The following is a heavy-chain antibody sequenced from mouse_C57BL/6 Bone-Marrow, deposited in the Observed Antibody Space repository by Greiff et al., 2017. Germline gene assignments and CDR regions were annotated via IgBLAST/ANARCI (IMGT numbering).Heavy chain of an antibody. CDR2: INPYNGGT. CDR1: GYTFTDYY. Sequence: VQLQQSGPVLVKPGASVKMSCKASGYTFTDYYMNWVKQSHGKSLEWIGVINPYNGGTSYNQKFKGKATLTVDKSSSTAYMELNSLTSEDSAVYYYARKEENYSNYYAMGYWGQGTSVTVSS. CDR3: ARKEENYSNYYAMGY. V-gene: IGHV1-19*01. J-gene: IGHJ4*01. D-gene: IGHD2-5*01.